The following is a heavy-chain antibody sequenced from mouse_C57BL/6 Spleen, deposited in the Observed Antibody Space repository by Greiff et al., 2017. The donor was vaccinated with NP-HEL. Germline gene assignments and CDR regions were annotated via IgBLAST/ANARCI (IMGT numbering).Heavy chain of an antibody. Sequence: QVQLQQSGAELVKPGASVKLSCKASGYTFTSYWMHWVKQRPGRGLEWIGRIDPNSGGTKYNEKFKSKATMTVDKPSSAAYMQLSSLTSEASAVFSCARGGDYGRSYLFAYWGKGTLVTVSA. CDR1: GYTFTSYW. V-gene: IGHV1-72*01. J-gene: IGHJ3*01. CDR3: ARGGDYGRSYLFAY. D-gene: IGHD1-1*01. CDR2: IDPNSGGT.